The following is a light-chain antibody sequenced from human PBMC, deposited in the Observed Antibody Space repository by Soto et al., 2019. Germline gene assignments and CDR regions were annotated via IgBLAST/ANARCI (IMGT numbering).Light chain of an antibody. CDR3: QAWDSSTVV. J-gene: IGLJ2*01. CDR2: QDS. Sequence: SYELTQPPSVSVSPGQTASITCSGDKLGDKYACWYQQKQGQSPVLVIYQDSKRPSGIPERFSGSNSGNTATLTISGTQAMDEADYYSQAWDSSTVVSCGGTKLTVL. CDR1: KLGDKY. V-gene: IGLV3-1*01.